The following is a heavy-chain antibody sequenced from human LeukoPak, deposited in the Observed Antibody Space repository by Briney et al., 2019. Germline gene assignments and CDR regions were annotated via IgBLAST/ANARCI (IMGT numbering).Heavy chain of an antibody. D-gene: IGHD3-22*01. CDR3: ARDLRSISRYDIFDV. J-gene: IGHJ3*01. CDR2: VNHNGSEN. CDR1: GFTFSSYW. V-gene: IGHV3-7*03. Sequence: GGSLRLSCAASGFTFSSYWMSWVRQAPGKGLEWVASVNHNGSENYYVDSVKGRFTISRDNAKNSVFLQMNSLRDEDTAMHYCARDLRSISRYDIFDVWGLGTMVTVSS.